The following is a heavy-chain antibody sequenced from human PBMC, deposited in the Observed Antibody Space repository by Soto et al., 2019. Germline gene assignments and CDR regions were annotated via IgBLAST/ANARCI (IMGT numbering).Heavy chain of an antibody. J-gene: IGHJ4*02. CDR3: ARGSNNWKFGWDFDY. D-gene: IGHD1-20*01. CDR1: GYTFTRYG. V-gene: IGHV1-18*01. CDR2: ISAYNGNT. Sequence: ASVKVSCKASGYTFTRYGISWVRQAPGQGLEWMGWISAYNGNTNYAQKLQGRVTMTTDTSTSTAHMELRSLRSDDTAVYYCARGSNNWKFGWDFDYWGQGTLVTVSS.